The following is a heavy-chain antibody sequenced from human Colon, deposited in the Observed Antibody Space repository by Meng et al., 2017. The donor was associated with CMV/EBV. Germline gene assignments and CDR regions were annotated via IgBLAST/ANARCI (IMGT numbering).Heavy chain of an antibody. V-gene: IGHV3-7*01. D-gene: IGHD5-18*01. Sequence: GESLKISCAASGFTFSSYWMSWVRQAPGKGLEWVANIKQDGSEKYYVDSVKGRFTISRDNAKNSLYLQMKSLRVEDTAVYYCARDTAGDYWGQGTTVTVSS. CDR3: ARDTAGDY. CDR2: IKQDGSEK. CDR1: GFTFSSYW. J-gene: IGHJ4*02.